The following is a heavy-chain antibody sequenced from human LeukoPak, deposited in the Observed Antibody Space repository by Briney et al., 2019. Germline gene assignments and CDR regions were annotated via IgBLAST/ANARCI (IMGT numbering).Heavy chain of an antibody. J-gene: IGHJ5*02. D-gene: IGHD3-22*01. CDR2: TSGNNVKT. Sequence: ASVTVSCKASGYTFVGFAISWVRQAPGQGLECMGWTSGNNVKTNYAHKFQGRLTMTTDTFTSTAYMELRSLRYDDTAVYYCARIFGYYDSSDYYPGWFDPWGQGTV. CDR3: ARIFGYYDSSDYYPGWFDP. CDR1: GYTFVGFA. V-gene: IGHV1-18*01.